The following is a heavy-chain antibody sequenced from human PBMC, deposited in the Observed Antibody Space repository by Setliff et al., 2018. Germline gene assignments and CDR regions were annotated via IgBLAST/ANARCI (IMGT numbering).Heavy chain of an antibody. CDR3: AGDPGDRNGMVV. Sequence: HPGGSLRLSCAASGFTFSRYWMSWVRQAPGKGLEWVANIKQDGSEKYYVDSVKGRFTISRDNAKNSLYLQMNSLRAEDTAVYYCAGDPGDRNGMVVWGQGTTVTV. J-gene: IGHJ6*02. CDR1: GFTFSRYW. CDR2: IKQDGSEK. V-gene: IGHV3-7*01.